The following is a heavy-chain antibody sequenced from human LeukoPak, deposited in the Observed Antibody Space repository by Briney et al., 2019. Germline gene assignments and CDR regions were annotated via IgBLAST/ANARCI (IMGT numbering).Heavy chain of an antibody. CDR3: AAAGVGGYTIFSH. Sequence: PSETLSLTCTVSGGSISSSSYYWGWIRQPAGKGLEWIGSIYYSGSTYYNPSLKSRVAISVDTSKNQFPLKLNSVTAADTAVYYCAAAGVGGYTIFSHWGQGTLVTVSS. V-gene: IGHV4-39*01. CDR1: GGSISSSSYY. D-gene: IGHD3-3*01. J-gene: IGHJ4*02. CDR2: IYYSGST.